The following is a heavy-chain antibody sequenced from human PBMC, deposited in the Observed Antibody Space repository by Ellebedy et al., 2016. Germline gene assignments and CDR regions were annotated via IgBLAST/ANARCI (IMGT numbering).Heavy chain of an antibody. Sequence: GSLRLSCAVYGGSFSGYYWSWIRQHPGKGLEWIGEINHSGNTNYNPSLKSRVTISVDTSKNHFSLEVTSVTAADTAVYYCARKPGLWRSIAARGFDYWGQGTLVTVSS. J-gene: IGHJ4*02. CDR1: GGSFSGYY. CDR2: INHSGNT. D-gene: IGHD6-6*01. CDR3: ARKPGLWRSIAARGFDY. V-gene: IGHV4-34*01.